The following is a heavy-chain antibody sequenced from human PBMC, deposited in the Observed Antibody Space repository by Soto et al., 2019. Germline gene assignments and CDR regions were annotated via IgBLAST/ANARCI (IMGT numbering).Heavy chain of an antibody. CDR2: IYYSGST. CDR1: GGSISSSSYY. V-gene: IGHV4-39*01. J-gene: IGHJ4*02. D-gene: IGHD3-10*01. Sequence: QLQLQESGPGLVKPSETLSLTCTVSGGSISSSSYYWGWIRQPPGKGLEWIGSIYYSGSTYYNPSLKSRVTISVDTSKNQFSLKLSSVTAADTAVYYCARSEGGSWFGESPPYYFDYWGQGTLVTVSS. CDR3: ARSEGGSWFGESPPYYFDY.